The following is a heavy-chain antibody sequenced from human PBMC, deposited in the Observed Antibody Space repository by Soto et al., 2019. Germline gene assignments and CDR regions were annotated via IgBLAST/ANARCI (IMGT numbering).Heavy chain of an antibody. CDR3: APMGV. CDR1: GFTFSNYA. Sequence: GGSLRLSCAASGFTFSNYAMSWVRQAPGKGLEWVSAISGSDNSTYYADSVEGRFTISRDNSKNTLYLQLNSLTAEDTAVYYCAPMGVWGQGTTVTVSS. CDR2: ISGSDNST. V-gene: IGHV3-23*01. J-gene: IGHJ6*02.